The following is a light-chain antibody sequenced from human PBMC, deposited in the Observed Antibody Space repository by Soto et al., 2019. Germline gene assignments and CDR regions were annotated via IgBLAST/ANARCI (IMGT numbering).Light chain of an antibody. Sequence: KGITRSLATLPESLCERAALSWMASQSISSNLAWFQQKPGQAPRLLIYDASRSATGMPDRFSGSGSGTDFSLTISRLEPEDYAVYYCEHFCSSRGTFGQGTKVDI. V-gene: IGKV3-20*01. CDR3: EHFCSSRGT. CDR1: QSISSN. J-gene: IGKJ1*01. CDR2: DAS.